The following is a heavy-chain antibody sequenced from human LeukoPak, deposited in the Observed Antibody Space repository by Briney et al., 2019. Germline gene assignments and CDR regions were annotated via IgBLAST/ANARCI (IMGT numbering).Heavy chain of an antibody. CDR1: GYTFTSYY. J-gene: IGHJ5*02. D-gene: IGHD2-2*01. CDR2: INPNSGGT. V-gene: IGHV1-2*06. CDR3: ARGAVPALGNWFDP. Sequence: GASVKVSCKASGYTFTSYYMHWVRQAPGQGLEWMGRINPNSGGTNYAQKFQGRVTMTRDTSISTAYMELSRLRSDDTAVYYCARGAVPALGNWFDPWGQGTLVTVSS.